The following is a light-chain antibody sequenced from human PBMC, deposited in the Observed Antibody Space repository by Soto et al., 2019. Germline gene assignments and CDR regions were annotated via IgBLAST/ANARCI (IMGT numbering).Light chain of an antibody. Sequence: EIVLTQSPATLSLSPGERATLSCRASQSVSSYLAWYQQKPGQAPRLLIYDASNKATGILARFSGSVSGTDFTLTISSLEPEDFAVYYCQQRSNWLFTFGPGTKVDIK. V-gene: IGKV3-11*01. J-gene: IGKJ3*01. CDR3: QQRSNWLFT. CDR2: DAS. CDR1: QSVSSY.